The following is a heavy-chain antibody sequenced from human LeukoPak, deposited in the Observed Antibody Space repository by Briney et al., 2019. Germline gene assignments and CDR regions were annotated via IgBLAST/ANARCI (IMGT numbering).Heavy chain of an antibody. D-gene: IGHD1-26*01. Sequence: GGSLRLSCAASRFTSSSYSMSWVRQAPGTGLERVSSISGSSSHIYYADSVKGRFTISRDNAKNSLYLQMNSLRAEDTAVYYCAREVGARCNDYWGQGTLVTVSS. CDR3: AREVGARCNDY. CDR2: ISGSSSHI. V-gene: IGHV3-21*06. J-gene: IGHJ4*02. CDR1: RFTSSSYS.